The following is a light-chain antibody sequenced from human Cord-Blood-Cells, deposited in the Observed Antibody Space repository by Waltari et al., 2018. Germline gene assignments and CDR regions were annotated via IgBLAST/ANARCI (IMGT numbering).Light chain of an antibody. CDR2: EVS. Sequence: LTQPASVSGSPGQSITISCTGTSSDAGGYNYVSWYQQHPGKAPKLMIYEVSNRPSGVSNRFSGSKSGNTASLTISGLQAEDEADYYCSSYTSSSTLVVFGGGTKLTVL. J-gene: IGLJ2*01. V-gene: IGLV2-14*01. CDR3: SSYTSSSTLVV. CDR1: SSDAGGYNY.